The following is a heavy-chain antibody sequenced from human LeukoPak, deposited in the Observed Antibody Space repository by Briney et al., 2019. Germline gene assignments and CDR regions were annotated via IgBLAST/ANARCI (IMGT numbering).Heavy chain of an antibody. Sequence: SETLSLTCTVSGGSISSSSYYWGWIRQPPGKGLEWIGSIYYSGSTYYNPSLKSRVTISVDTSKNQFSLKLSSVTAADTAVYYCARDYRGSYWPWGQGTLVTVSS. V-gene: IGHV4-39*07. J-gene: IGHJ5*02. CDR2: IYYSGST. CDR3: ARDYRGSYWP. CDR1: GGSISSSSYY. D-gene: IGHD1-26*01.